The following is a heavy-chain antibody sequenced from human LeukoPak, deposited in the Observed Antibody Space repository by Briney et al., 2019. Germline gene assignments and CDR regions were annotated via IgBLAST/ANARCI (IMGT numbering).Heavy chain of an antibody. CDR2: INHSGST. Sequence: PSETLSLTCAVYGGSFSGYYRSWIRQPPGKGLEWIGEINHSGSTNYNPSLKSRVTISVDTSKNQFSLKLSSVTAADTAVYYCAGGDFSGSYYGYWGQGTLVTVSS. D-gene: IGHD1-26*01. CDR1: GGSFSGYY. V-gene: IGHV4-34*01. CDR3: AGGDFSGSYYGY. J-gene: IGHJ4*02.